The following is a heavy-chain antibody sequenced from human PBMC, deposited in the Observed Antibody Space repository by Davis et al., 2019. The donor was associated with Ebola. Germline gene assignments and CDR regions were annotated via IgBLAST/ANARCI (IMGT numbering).Heavy chain of an antibody. V-gene: IGHV3-11*04. D-gene: IGHD5-24*01. CDR2: ISSSSSTI. CDR1: GFTFSDYY. J-gene: IGHJ4*02. Sequence: PGGSLRLSCAASGFTFSDYYMSWIRQAPGKGLEWVSYISSSSSTIYYADSVKGRFTISRDNAKNSLYLQMNSLRDEDTAVYYCARERWLQSYYFDYWGQGTLVTVSS. CDR3: ARERWLQSYYFDY.